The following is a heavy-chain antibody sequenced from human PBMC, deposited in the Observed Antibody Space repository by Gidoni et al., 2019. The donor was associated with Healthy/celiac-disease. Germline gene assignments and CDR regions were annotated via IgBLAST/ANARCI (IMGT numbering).Heavy chain of an antibody. CDR3: ARSSPPPDKIGATVENPHRGWLFDY. CDR1: GGSISSYY. CDR2: IYTSGST. D-gene: IGHD4-17*01. J-gene: IGHJ4*02. Sequence: QVQLQESGPGLVKPSETLSLTCTVSGGSISSYYWSWIRQPAGKGLEWIGRIYTSGSTNYNPSLKSRVTMSVDTSKNQFSLKLSSVTAADTAVYYCARSSPPPDKIGATVENPHRGWLFDYWGQGTLVTVSS. V-gene: IGHV4-4*07.